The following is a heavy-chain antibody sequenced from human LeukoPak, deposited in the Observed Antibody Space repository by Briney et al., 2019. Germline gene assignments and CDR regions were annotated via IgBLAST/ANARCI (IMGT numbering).Heavy chain of an antibody. Sequence: SETLSLTCTVSGGPISTYYWSWIRQPPGKGLEWIGYIYYSGSTNYNPSLKSRVTISVDTSKNQFSLKLSSVTAADTAVYYCARHVTGTTYDYWGQGTLVTVSS. CDR2: IYYSGST. CDR1: GGPISTYY. V-gene: IGHV4-59*08. J-gene: IGHJ4*02. CDR3: ARHVTGTTYDY. D-gene: IGHD1-7*01.